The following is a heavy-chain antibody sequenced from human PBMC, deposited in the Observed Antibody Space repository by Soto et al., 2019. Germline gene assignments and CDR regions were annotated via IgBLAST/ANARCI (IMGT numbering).Heavy chain of an antibody. CDR3: SRGGAYCGGDCSPHDLDY. CDR2: TYYNGRT. J-gene: IGHJ4*01. CDR1: GGSVSSGSFY. Sequence: ALETMSLTCTVSGGSVSSGSFYWSWLRQNPGKGLEWIGHTYYNGRTNYNPSLKRRVTLSADTSKNQFSLKLNAVTAADTAVYSCSRGGAYCGGDCSPHDLDYWGHGTLVTVSS. V-gene: IGHV4-61*01. D-gene: IGHD2-21*02.